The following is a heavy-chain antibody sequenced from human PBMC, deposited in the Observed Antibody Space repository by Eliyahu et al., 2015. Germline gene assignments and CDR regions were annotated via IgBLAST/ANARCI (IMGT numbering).Heavy chain of an antibody. J-gene: IGHJ4*02. V-gene: IGHV2-5*02. Sequence: QITLKESGPTLVKPTQTLTLTCXFSGFSLSTSGVGXGWIRQPPGKALEWLALIYWDDDKRYSPSLKSRLTITKDTSKNQVVLTMTNMDPVDTATYYCAHMGVWFGELLKADYFDYWGQGTLVTVSS. CDR2: IYWDDDK. CDR3: AHMGVWFGELLKADYFDY. CDR1: GFSLSTSGVG. D-gene: IGHD3-10*01.